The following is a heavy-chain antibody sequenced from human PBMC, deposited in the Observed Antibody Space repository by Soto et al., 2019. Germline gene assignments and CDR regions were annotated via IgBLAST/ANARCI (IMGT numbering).Heavy chain of an antibody. CDR2: ISISGGTI. J-gene: IGHJ4*02. CDR1: GFTFSDYY. Sequence: QVQLVDSGGGLVKPGGSLRLSCAASGFTFSDYYMSWIRQAPGKGLEWLSYISISGGTIYYADSVKGRFSISRDNAKNSLYLQLSSLGAEDTAVYFCARERARVFDSWGQGTLVTVSS. V-gene: IGHV3-11*01. CDR3: ARERARVFDS.